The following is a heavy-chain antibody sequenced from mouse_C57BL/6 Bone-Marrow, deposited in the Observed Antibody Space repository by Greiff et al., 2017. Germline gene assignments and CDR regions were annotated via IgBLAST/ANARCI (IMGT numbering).Heavy chain of an antibody. D-gene: IGHD2-5*01. J-gene: IGHJ1*03. CDR1: GYTFTSYW. CDR3: ARAYYSNYWYFDV. CDR2: IYPGSGST. Sequence: VQLQQPGAELVKPGASVKMSCKASGYTFTSYWITWVKQRPGQGLEWIGDIYPGSGSTNYNEKFKSKVTLTVDTSSSTAYMQLSRLTSEASAVYYCARAYYSNYWYFDVWGTGTTVTVSS. V-gene: IGHV1-55*01.